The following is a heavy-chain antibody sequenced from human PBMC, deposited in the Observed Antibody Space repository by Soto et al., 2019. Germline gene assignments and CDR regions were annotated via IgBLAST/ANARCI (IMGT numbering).Heavy chain of an antibody. J-gene: IGHJ4*02. CDR1: GGSFSGYY. CDR2: INHSGST. D-gene: IGHD5-18*01. V-gene: IGHV4-34*01. Sequence: QVQLQQWGAGLLKASETLSLTCAVYGGSFSGYYWSWIRQPPGKGLEWIGEINHSGSTNYNPSLKSRVTISVDTSKNQFSLKLSSVTAADTALYYCARGGTAMVAYYFDYWGQGTLVTVSS. CDR3: ARGGTAMVAYYFDY.